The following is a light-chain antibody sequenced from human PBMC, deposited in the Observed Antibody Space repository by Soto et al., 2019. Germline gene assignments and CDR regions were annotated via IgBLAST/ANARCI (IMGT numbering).Light chain of an antibody. J-gene: IGKJ4*01. CDR2: EAS. CDR1: QDINSY. CDR3: QQTRSYPST. V-gene: IGKV1-9*01. Sequence: DIQMTQSPSTLSASVGDRVTITCRASQDINSYLAWYQQKPGKAPNLLIYEASILQRGVPSRFSGSISGTDFTLTISSLQAEDFATYYCQQTRSYPSTFGGGTKVDI.